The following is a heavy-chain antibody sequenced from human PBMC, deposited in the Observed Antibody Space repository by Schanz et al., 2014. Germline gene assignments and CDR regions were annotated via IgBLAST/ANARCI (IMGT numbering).Heavy chain of an antibody. Sequence: QVQLVQSGAEVKKPGASVKVYCLASGYSFTEYFLHWVRQAPGQGLEWMGWINPNSGETNYEQKFKGRVTLTSDTSISTAFMELSGLTSDDTATYFCARARYTGYDCSGYWGQGTLLIVSS. D-gene: IGHD5-12*01. CDR2: INPNSGET. CDR1: GYSFTEYF. CDR3: ARARYTGYDCSGY. J-gene: IGHJ4*02. V-gene: IGHV1-2*02.